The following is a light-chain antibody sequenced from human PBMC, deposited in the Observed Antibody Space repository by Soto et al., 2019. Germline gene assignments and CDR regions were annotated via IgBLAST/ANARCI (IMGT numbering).Light chain of an antibody. CDR2: GAS. Sequence: EIVFTQSPRTLSLSPGERATLSCRASQSVSNIYLAWYQQKPGQAPRLLIYGASNRATGIPDRFSGSGSGTDFTLTISRLEPEDFAVYYCQQYGSSGTFGQGTKVDI. CDR1: QSVSNIY. J-gene: IGKJ1*01. CDR3: QQYGSSGT. V-gene: IGKV3-20*01.